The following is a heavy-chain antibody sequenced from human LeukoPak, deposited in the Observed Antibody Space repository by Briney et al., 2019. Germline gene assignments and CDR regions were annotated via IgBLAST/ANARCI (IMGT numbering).Heavy chain of an antibody. CDR3: ARDPAWPYFDY. CDR2: ASYSGST. V-gene: IGHV4-39*07. J-gene: IGHJ4*02. Sequence: SETLSLTCSVSGVSISSTHYYWGWIRQPPGKGLEWIGSASYSGSTYYSPSLKSRVTISVDASKNQFSLKLNSVTAADTAVYYCARDPAWPYFDYWGQGTLVTVSS. CDR1: GVSISSTHYY.